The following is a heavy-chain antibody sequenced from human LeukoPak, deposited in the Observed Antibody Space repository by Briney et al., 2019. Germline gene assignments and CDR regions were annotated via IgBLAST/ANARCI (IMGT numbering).Heavy chain of an antibody. Sequence: GGSLRLSCAASGFTFSSYSMNWVRQAPGKGLEWVSYISSSSSTIYYADSVKGRFTISRDNAKNSLYLQMNSLRAEDTAVYYCARGIYPIAAAGTEFDYWGQGTLVTVSS. J-gene: IGHJ4*02. D-gene: IGHD6-13*01. CDR3: ARGIYPIAAAGTEFDY. V-gene: IGHV3-48*04. CDR1: GFTFSSYS. CDR2: ISSSSSTI.